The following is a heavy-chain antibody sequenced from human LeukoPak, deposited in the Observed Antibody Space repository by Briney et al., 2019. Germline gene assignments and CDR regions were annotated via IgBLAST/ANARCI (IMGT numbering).Heavy chain of an antibody. J-gene: IGHJ6*03. V-gene: IGHV3-20*04. CDR1: GFTFDDYG. CDR2: INWNGGNT. D-gene: IGHD5-12*01. CDR3: ARAYSGYENYYYYYYMDV. Sequence: GGSLRLSCAASGFTFDDYGMSWVRQAPGRGLEWVSGINWNGGNTGYADSVKGRFTISRDNAKNSLYLQMNSLRAEDTALYYCARAYSGYENYYYYYYMDVWGKGTTVTVSS.